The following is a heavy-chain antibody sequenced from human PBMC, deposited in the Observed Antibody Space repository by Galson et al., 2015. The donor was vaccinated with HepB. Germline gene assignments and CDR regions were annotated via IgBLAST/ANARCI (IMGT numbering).Heavy chain of an antibody. J-gene: IGHJ4*02. D-gene: IGHD6-19*01. CDR2: IWYDGSNK. Sequence: SLRLSCAASGFTFSSYGMHWVRQAPGKGLEWVAVIWYDGSNKYYADSVKGRFTISRDNSKNTLYLQMNSLRAEDTAVYYCARASVAGHFDYWGQGTLVTVSS. V-gene: IGHV3-33*01. CDR1: GFTFSSYG. CDR3: ARASVAGHFDY.